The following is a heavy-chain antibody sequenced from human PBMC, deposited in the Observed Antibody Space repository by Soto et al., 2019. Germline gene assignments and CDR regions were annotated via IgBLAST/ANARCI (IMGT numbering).Heavy chain of an antibody. CDR2: VYSSGTT. D-gene: IGHD3-10*01. CDR3: ARDIGSYAYGEGY. V-gene: IGHV4-4*07. CDR1: GGSINSYW. Sequence: SETLSLTCSVSGGSINSYWWSWIRQPAGKGLEWIGRVYSSGTTDYNPSLNSRATLSVETSKNQFSLKLSSVTAADTAVYYCARDIGSYAYGEGYRGQGIQVTVSS. J-gene: IGHJ4*02.